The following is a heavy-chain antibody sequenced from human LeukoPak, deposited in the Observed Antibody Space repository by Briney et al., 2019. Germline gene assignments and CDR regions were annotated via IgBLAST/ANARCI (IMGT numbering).Heavy chain of an antibody. CDR2: IYSSGST. CDR3: ARDHPTPTTGYMDV. CDR1: GGSISSGSYY. V-gene: IGHV4-61*02. D-gene: IGHD1-26*01. Sequence: SQTLSLTCTVPGGSISSGSYYWSWIRQPARKGLEWIGRIYSSGSTNYNPSFKSRVTISADTSKNQFSLKLSSVTAADTAVYFCARDHPTPTTGYMDVWGKGTTVTVSS. J-gene: IGHJ6*03.